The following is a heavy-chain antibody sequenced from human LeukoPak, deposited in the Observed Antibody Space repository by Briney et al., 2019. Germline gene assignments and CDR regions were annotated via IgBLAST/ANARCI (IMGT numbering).Heavy chain of an antibody. CDR1: GGSFSGYY. CDR3: ARRLGSSSWYPRRWFDP. D-gene: IGHD6-13*01. J-gene: IGHJ5*02. CDR2: INHSGST. V-gene: IGHV4-34*01. Sequence: SKTLSLTCAVYGGSFSGYYWSWIRQPPGKGLEWIGEINHSGSTNYNPSLKSRVTISVDTSKNQFSLKLSSVTAADTAVYYCARRLGSSSWYPRRWFDPWGQGTLVTGSS.